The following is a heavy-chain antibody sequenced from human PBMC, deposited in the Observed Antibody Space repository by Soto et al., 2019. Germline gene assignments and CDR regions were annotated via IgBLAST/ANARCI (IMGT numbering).Heavy chain of an antibody. CDR2: VFPIFGTT. V-gene: IGHV1-69*01. D-gene: IGHD1-1*01. CDR1: GGTFKNYL. J-gene: IGHJ4*02. Sequence: QVQLVQSGAEVKKPGSSVKVSCKSSGGTFKNYLFSWVRQAPGQGREWMGGVFPIFGTTNYAQRFQSRVTITADASTSTVYLELSGLTSEDTAVSFWARDSEFRDGNISHLDYWGQGTLVTVSS. CDR3: ARDSEFRDGNISHLDY.